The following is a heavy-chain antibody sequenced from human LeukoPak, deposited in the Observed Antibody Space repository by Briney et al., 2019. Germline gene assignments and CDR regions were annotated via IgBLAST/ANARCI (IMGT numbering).Heavy chain of an antibody. CDR3: ARTGLHPFDP. J-gene: IGHJ5*02. Sequence: ASVKVSCKASGGTFSSYAISWVRQAPGQGLEWMGGIIPIFGTANYAQKFQGRVTITADESTSTAYMELSSLRSEDTAVYYCARTGLHPFDPWGQGTLVTVSS. D-gene: IGHD4-11*01. V-gene: IGHV1-69*01. CDR1: GGTFSSYA. CDR2: IIPIFGTA.